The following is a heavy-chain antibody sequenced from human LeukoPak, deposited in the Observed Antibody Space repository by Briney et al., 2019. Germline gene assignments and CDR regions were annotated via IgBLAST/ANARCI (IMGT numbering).Heavy chain of an antibody. Sequence: SVQVSCKASGFTFTRSAMQWVRQARGQRLEWIGWIDVGSGNTNYAQKFQERVTITRDMSTSTSYMELNSLRSEDTAVYYCAAADYYDSSGYYPYAFHIWGQGTMVTVSS. D-gene: IGHD3-22*01. CDR1: GFTFTRSA. CDR2: IDVGSGNT. J-gene: IGHJ3*02. V-gene: IGHV1-58*02. CDR3: AAADYYDSSGYYPYAFHI.